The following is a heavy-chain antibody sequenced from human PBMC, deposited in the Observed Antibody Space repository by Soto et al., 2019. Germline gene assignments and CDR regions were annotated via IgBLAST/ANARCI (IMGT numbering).Heavy chain of an antibody. CDR2: TYHSGNP. D-gene: IGHD5-12*01. V-gene: IGHV4-30-2*01. J-gene: IGHJ4*02. Sequence: SETLSLTCDVSGDTISTGGYTWAWIRQPPGKALEWIGHTYHSGNPYYNPSLKSRVIMSVDTSKNQFSLKLISVTAADTAKYFCAREGNLGRWLQPLDFWGQGTLVTVSS. CDR3: AREGNLGRWLQPLDF. CDR1: GDTISTGGYT.